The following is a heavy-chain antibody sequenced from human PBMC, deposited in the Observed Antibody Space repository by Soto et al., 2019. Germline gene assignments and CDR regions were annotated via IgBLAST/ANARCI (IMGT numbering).Heavy chain of an antibody. CDR3: ARARGARYFDY. Sequence: SETLSLTCTVSGGSISSSRCHWGWIRQPPGKGLEWIASIKYSGTTFYNPSLKSRVTISVDTSKNQFSLKLSSVTAADTAVYYCARARGARYFDYWGQGTLVTVSS. J-gene: IGHJ4*02. CDR2: IKYSGTT. D-gene: IGHD2-15*01. CDR1: GGSISSSRCH. V-gene: IGHV4-39*07.